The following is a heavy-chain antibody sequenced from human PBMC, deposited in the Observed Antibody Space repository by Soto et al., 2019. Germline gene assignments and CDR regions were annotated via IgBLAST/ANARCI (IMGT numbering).Heavy chain of an antibody. V-gene: IGHV1-69*13. J-gene: IGHJ5*02. D-gene: IGHD1-26*01. Sequence: SVKVSCKASGGTFSSYAISWVRQAPGQGLEWMGGIIPIFGTANYAQKFQGRVTITADESTSTAYMELSSLRSEDTAVYYCARGVVGATIPQFFRFDPWGQGTLVTVSS. CDR3: ARGVVGATIPQFFRFDP. CDR2: IIPIFGTA. CDR1: GGTFSSYA.